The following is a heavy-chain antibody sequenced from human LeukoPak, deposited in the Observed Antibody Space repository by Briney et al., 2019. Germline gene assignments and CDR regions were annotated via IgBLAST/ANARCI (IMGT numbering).Heavy chain of an antibody. CDR1: GYTFTSYG. CDR2: ISAYNGDT. CDR3: ARDIAVVPAALRPFDY. V-gene: IGHV1-18*01. D-gene: IGHD2-2*01. J-gene: IGHJ4*02. Sequence: ASVKVSCKASGYTFTSYGITWVRQAPGQGLEWMGWISAYNGDTNYAQKLQGRVTMTTDTSTNTAYMELRSLRSDDTAVYYCARDIAVVPAALRPFDYWGQGTLVTDSS.